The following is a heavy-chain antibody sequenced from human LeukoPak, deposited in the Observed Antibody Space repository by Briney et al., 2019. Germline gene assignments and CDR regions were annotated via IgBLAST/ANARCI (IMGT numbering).Heavy chain of an antibody. CDR2: INSDGSST. Sequence: GGSLRLSCAASGFTFSSYWMHWVRQAPGKGLVWVSRINSDGSSTSYADSVKGRFTISRDNAKNTLYLQMNSLRAEDTAVYYCAKDGVRVTTDIYYYYMDVWGKGTTVTISS. D-gene: IGHD4-17*01. CDR1: GFTFSSYW. CDR3: AKDGVRVTTDIYYYYMDV. V-gene: IGHV3-74*01. J-gene: IGHJ6*03.